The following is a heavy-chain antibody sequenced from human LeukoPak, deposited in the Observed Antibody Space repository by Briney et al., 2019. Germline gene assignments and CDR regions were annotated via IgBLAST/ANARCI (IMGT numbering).Heavy chain of an antibody. CDR3: ARGDDSSGWYEAWFDP. CDR2: IYHSGST. J-gene: IGHJ5*02. D-gene: IGHD6-19*01. CDR1: GYSISSGYY. V-gene: IGHV4-38-2*01. Sequence: SETLSLTCAVSGYSISSGYYWGWIRQPPGKGLEWIGSIYHSGSTYYNPSLKSRVTISVDTSKNQFSLKLSSATAADTAVYYCARGDDSSGWYEAWFDPWGQGTLVTVSS.